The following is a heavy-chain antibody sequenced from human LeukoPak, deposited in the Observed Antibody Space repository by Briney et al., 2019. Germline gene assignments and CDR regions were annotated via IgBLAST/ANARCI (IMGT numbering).Heavy chain of an antibody. CDR2: MYYSGST. CDR3: AREGSSAPSDGFDI. CDR1: GGSIRSNY. J-gene: IGHJ3*02. V-gene: IGHV4-59*01. Sequence: SETLSLTCTVSGGSIRSNYWSWIRQPPGKGLEWIGYMYYSGSTNYNPSLKSRVTISVDTSKNQFYLKLTAVTAADTAVYYCAREGSSAPSDGFDIWGQGTMVTVSS.